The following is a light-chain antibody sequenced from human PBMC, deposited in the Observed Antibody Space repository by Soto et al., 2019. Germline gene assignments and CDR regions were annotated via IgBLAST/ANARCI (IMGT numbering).Light chain of an antibody. Sequence: ESVLTQSPGSLSLSPGETATLSCRASQSIINNYLAWYQQKPGQAPRLLIYGASIRATGVPDRFSGSGSGTDFTLPITRLEAEDFAVYYCQQYGTSPLMDTFGQGTKLGVK. CDR1: QSIINNY. V-gene: IGKV3-20*01. J-gene: IGKJ2*01. CDR2: GAS. CDR3: QQYGTSPLMDT.